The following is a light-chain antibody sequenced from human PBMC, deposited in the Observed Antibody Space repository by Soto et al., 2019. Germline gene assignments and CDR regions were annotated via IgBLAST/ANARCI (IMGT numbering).Light chain of an antibody. V-gene: IGLV1-40*01. CDR1: SSNIGAGYD. Sequence: QPVLTQPPSVSGAPGQRVTISFTGSSSNIGAGYDVHWYQQLPGTAPKLLIYGNSNRPSGVPDRFSGSKSGTSASLAITGLRAEDEADYYCQSYDSSLSGWVFGGGTKLTVL. J-gene: IGLJ3*02. CDR2: GNS. CDR3: QSYDSSLSGWV.